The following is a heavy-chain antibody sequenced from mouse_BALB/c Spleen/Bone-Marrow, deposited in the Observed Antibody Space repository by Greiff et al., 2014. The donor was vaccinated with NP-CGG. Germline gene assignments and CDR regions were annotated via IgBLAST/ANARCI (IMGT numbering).Heavy chain of an antibody. Sequence: VQLQQSGAELAKPGASVKMSCKASGYTFTTYWIHWEKQRPGQGLEWIGYINPSTGNTEYNQKFRDRATLTADKSSSTPYMQLSSLTSEDSAVYYCARGLRDWCFDVWGAGTTVTVSS. CDR1: GYTFTTYW. CDR2: INPSTGNT. V-gene: IGHV1-7*01. J-gene: IGHJ1*01. D-gene: IGHD2-4*01. CDR3: ARGLRDWCFDV.